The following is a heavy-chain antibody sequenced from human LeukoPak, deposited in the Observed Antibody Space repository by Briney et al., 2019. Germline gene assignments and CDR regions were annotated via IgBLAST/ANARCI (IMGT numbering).Heavy chain of an antibody. Sequence: GASVKVSCKASGYTFTHYCLHWVRQAPGQRLQWMGCIDGDDGKTQYSPNFQGRITISRDTSANTAYIEVTSLRSEDTAVYYCARGGPNPSGWLLDNWGQGTLVTVSS. CDR1: GYTFTHYC. CDR2: IDGDDGKT. D-gene: IGHD6-19*01. J-gene: IGHJ4*02. CDR3: ARGGPNPSGWLLDN. V-gene: IGHV1-3*01.